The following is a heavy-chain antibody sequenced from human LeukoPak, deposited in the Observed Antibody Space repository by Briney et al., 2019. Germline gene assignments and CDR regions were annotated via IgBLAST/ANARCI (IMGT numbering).Heavy chain of an antibody. Sequence: ASVKVSCKASGYTFTSYGISWVRQAPGQGLEWMGWVSAYNGNTNYAQKLQGRVTMTTDTSTSTAYMELRSLRSDDTAVYYCARVPIILWFGELFTSYNWFDPWGQGTLVTVSS. CDR3: ARVPIILWFGELFTSYNWFDP. J-gene: IGHJ5*02. D-gene: IGHD3-10*01. CDR2: VSAYNGNT. V-gene: IGHV1-18*01. CDR1: GYTFTSYG.